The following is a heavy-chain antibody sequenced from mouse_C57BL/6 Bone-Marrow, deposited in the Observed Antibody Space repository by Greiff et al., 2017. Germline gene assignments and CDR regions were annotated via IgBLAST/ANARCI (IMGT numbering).Heavy chain of an antibody. CDR2: ICTGGGT. V-gene: IGHV2-9-1*01. CDR3: ARNRYGNYAWFAY. J-gene: IGHJ3*01. D-gene: IGHD2-1*01. CDR1: GFSFTSYA. Sequence: VQLQESGPGLVAPSPCLSISCTASGFSFTSYAISWVRQPPGKGLEWLGVICTGGGTTYNSALKSSMSISTDNSKSKVFLKMNSLQTDDNAGYYCARNRYGNYAWFAYWGQGTLVTVSA.